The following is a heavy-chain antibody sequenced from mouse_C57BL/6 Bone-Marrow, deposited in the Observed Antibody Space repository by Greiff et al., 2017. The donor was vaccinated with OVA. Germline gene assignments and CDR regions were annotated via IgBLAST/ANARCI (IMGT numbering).Heavy chain of an antibody. Sequence: QVQLQQSGPELVKPGASVKISCKASGYAFSSSWMNWVKQRPGKGLEWIGRIYPGDGDTNYKGKFKGKATLTADKSSSTAYMQLSSLTSEDSAVYFCARPHYGSSPAWFAYWGQGTLVTVST. D-gene: IGHD1-1*01. CDR3: ARPHYGSSPAWFAY. J-gene: IGHJ3*01. CDR1: GYAFSSSW. CDR2: IYPGDGDT. V-gene: IGHV1-82*01.